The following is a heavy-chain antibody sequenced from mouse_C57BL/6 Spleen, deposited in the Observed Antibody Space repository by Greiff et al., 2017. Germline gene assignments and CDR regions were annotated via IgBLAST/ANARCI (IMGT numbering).Heavy chain of an antibody. CDR1: GYTFTSYW. CDR2: IDPSDSYT. D-gene: IGHD1-1*01. J-gene: IGHJ4*01. V-gene: IGHV1-69*01. CDR3: ARRANYYGSSYGAMDY. Sequence: QVQLKQPGAELVMPGASVKLSCKASGYTFTSYWMHWVKQRPGQGLEWIGEIDPSDSYTNYNQKFKGKSTLTVDKSSSTAYMQLSSLTSEDSAVYYCARRANYYGSSYGAMDYWGQGTSVTVSS.